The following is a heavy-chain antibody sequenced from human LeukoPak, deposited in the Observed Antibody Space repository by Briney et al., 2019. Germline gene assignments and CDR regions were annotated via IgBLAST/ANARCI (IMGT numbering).Heavy chain of an antibody. CDR3: ARAFYCSSTSCRSYYYYYMDV. D-gene: IGHD2-2*01. CDR2: FDPEDGET. V-gene: IGHV1-24*01. Sequence: ASVKVSCKVSGYTLTELSMHWVRQAPGKGLEWMGGFDPEDGETIYAQKFQGRVTMTEDTSTDTAYMELSSLRSEDTAVYYCARAFYCSSTSCRSYYYYYMDVWGKGTTVTVSS. J-gene: IGHJ6*03. CDR1: GYTLTELS.